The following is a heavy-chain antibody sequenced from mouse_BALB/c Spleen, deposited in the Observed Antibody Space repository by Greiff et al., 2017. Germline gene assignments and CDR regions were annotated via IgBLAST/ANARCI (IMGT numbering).Heavy chain of an antibody. D-gene: IGHD1-1*01. J-gene: IGHJ4*01. Sequence: VHVKQSGTVLARPGASVKMSCKASGYSFTSYWMHWVKQRPGQGLEWIGAIYPGNSDTSYNQKFKGKAKLTAVTSASTAYMELSSLTNEDSAVYYCTRSDTTVVGAMDYWGQGTSVTVSS. CDR1: GYSFTSYW. V-gene: IGHV1-5*01. CDR3: TRSDTTVVGAMDY. CDR2: IYPGNSDT.